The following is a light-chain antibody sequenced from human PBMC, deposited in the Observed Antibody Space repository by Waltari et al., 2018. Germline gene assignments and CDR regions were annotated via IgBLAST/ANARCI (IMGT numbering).Light chain of an antibody. CDR3: SSYAGSNNFPYV. V-gene: IGLV2-8*01. J-gene: IGLJ1*01. CDR2: EVS. Sequence: QSALTQPPSASGSPGPSVPISCPGTSSDVGGSNYVSWYQQHPGKAPKLMIYEVSKRPSGVPDRFSGSKSGNTASLTVSGLQAEDEADYYCSSYAGSNNFPYVFGTGTKVTVL. CDR1: SSDVGGSNY.